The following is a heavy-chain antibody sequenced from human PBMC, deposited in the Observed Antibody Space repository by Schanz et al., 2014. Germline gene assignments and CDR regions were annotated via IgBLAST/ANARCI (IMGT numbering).Heavy chain of an antibody. J-gene: IGHJ6*02. V-gene: IGHV1-46*01. CDR1: GYTTFTDYY. CDR2: INPSGGST. CDR3: ARDMTSMGESGFYYYGMDV. D-gene: IGHD1-26*01. Sequence: QVQLVQSGAEVKKPGASVKVSCKASGYTTFTDYYIHWVRQAPGQGLEWMGMINPSGGSTTYAQKFQGRVTMTRDTSTSTAYMELRNLRSDDTAVYYCARDMTSMGESGFYYYGMDVWGQGTTATVSS.